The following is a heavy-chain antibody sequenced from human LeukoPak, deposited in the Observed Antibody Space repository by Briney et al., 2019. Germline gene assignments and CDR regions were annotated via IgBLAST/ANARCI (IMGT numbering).Heavy chain of an antibody. CDR1: GVSISSSNFS. V-gene: IGHV4-39*07. CDR2: IYYDGST. J-gene: IGHJ1*01. D-gene: IGHD3-22*01. Sequence: SETLSLTCTVSGVSISSSNFSWGWVRQPPGNGLEWIGNIYYDGSTYYNPSLKSRVTISVDTSKNQFSLKLSSVTAADTAVYFCASPRGDDSGGYYTWYFHHWGQGILVTVSS. CDR3: ASPRGDDSGGYYTWYFHH.